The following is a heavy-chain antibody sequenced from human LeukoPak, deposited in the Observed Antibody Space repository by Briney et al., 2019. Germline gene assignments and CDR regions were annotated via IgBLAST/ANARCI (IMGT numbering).Heavy chain of an antibody. V-gene: IGHV3-21*01. CDR1: GFTFSSYS. CDR2: ISSGSDYI. CDR3: ASTNHYYGSGTYDYYFDY. J-gene: IGHJ4*02. D-gene: IGHD3-10*01. Sequence: PGGSLRLSCATSGFTFSSYSMNWVRQAPGTGLGWVSSISSGSDYIYYADSVKGRFTISRDNAKNSLYLQMTSLRAEDTAVYYCASTNHYYGSGTYDYYFDYWGQGTLLTVSS.